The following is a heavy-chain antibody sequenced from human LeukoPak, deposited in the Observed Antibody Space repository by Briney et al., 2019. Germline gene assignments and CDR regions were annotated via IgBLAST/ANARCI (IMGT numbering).Heavy chain of an antibody. CDR1: GGSISSYY. V-gene: IGHV4-59*01. Sequence: SETLSLTCTVSGGSISSYYWSWIRQPPGKGLEWIGYIYYSGSTNYNPSLKSRVTISVDTSKNQFSLKLSSVTAGDTAVYYCARGDSDSWYPLHYWGQGTLVTVSS. D-gene: IGHD6-13*01. J-gene: IGHJ4*02. CDR3: ARGDSDSWYPLHY. CDR2: IYYSGST.